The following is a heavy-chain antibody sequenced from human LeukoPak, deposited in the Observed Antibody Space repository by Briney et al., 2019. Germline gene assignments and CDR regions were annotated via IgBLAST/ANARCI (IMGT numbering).Heavy chain of an antibody. D-gene: IGHD3-10*01. V-gene: IGHV4-59*12. CDR1: GGSISSYY. CDR2: IYSSGST. J-gene: IGHJ4*02. CDR3: ATSLRGASDF. Sequence: SETLSLTCTVSGGSISSYYWSWIRQPPGKGLEWIGYIYSSGSTNYNPSLKTRVTMSVDTSKTQFSLNLSSVTAADTAVYYCATSLRGASDFWGQGTLVTVSS.